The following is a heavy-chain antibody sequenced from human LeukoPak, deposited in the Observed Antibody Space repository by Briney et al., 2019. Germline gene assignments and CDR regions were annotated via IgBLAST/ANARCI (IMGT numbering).Heavy chain of an antibody. Sequence: KPSQTLSLTCTVSGGSISSGSYYWSWIRQPAGKGLEWIGRIYTSGSTNYNPSLKSRVTISVDTSKNQFSLKLSSVTAADMAVYYCARDRTYYYDSSGYADAFDIWGQGTMVTVSS. CDR2: IYTSGST. CDR1: GGSISSGSYY. D-gene: IGHD3-22*01. J-gene: IGHJ3*02. V-gene: IGHV4-61*02. CDR3: ARDRTYYYDSSGYADAFDI.